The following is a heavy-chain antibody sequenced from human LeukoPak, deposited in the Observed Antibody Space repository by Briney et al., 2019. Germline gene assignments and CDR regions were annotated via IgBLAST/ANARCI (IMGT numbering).Heavy chain of an antibody. CDR1: GFTFSSYA. J-gene: IGHJ4*02. V-gene: IGHV3-30-3*01. Sequence: PGGSLRLSCAASGFTFSSYAMHWVRQAPGKGLEWVAVISYDGSNKYYADSVKGRFTISRDNSKNMLYLQMNSLRAEDTAVYYCARDWGNGGNDYWGQGTLVTVSS. CDR2: ISYDGSNK. CDR3: ARDWGNGGNDY. D-gene: IGHD4-23*01.